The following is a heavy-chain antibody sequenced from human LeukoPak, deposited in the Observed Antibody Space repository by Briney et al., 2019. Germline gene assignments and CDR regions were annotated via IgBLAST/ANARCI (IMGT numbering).Heavy chain of an antibody. CDR1: GGSISSSSYY. V-gene: IGHV4-39*01. CDR3: ARQYCSGGSCYLFDY. D-gene: IGHD2-15*01. Sequence: SETLSLTCTVSGGSISSSSYYWGWIRQPPGKGLEWIGSMYYSGSTYYNPSLKRRVTISVDTSKNQFSLKLSSVTAADTAVYYCARQYCSGGSCYLFDYWGQGTLVTVSS. CDR2: MYYSGST. J-gene: IGHJ4*02.